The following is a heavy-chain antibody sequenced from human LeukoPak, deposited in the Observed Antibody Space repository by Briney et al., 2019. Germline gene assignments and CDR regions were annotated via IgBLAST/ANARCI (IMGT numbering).Heavy chain of an antibody. D-gene: IGHD3-10*01. CDR3: ARDRRTGIDAFDI. V-gene: IGHV3-11*04. CDR2: ISPSGTDI. Sequence: GGSLRLSCAVSGFTFSDTYMTWIRQAPGKGLESLSYISPSGTDISYADSVKGRFTISRDNAKNSLYLQMNSLRAEDTAVYYCARDRRTGIDAFDIWGQGTMVTVSS. J-gene: IGHJ3*02. CDR1: GFTFSDTY.